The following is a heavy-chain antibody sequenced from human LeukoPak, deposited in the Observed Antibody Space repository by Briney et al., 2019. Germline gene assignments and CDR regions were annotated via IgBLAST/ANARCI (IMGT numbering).Heavy chain of an antibody. CDR3: ARDVPYYDILTGYYYQPFDY. D-gene: IGHD3-9*01. J-gene: IGHJ4*02. V-gene: IGHV4-39*07. CDR1: GFTFSSYA. Sequence: GSLRLSCAASGFTFSSYAMTWVRQPPGKGLEWIGSIYYSGSTYYNPSLKSRVTISVDTSKNQFSLKLSSVTAADTAVYYCARDVPYYDILTGYYYQPFDYWGQGTLVTVSS. CDR2: IYYSGST.